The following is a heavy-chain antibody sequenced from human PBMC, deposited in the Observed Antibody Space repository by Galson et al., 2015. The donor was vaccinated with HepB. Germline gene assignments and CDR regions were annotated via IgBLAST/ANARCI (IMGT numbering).Heavy chain of an antibody. CDR3: ARGDIDLAA. Sequence: CAISGDSVSSASATWHWIRQSLSGGLEWLGKTYYRSKWSTNYAMSVKSRISINADTSKNQFSLQLKSVTPEDTAVYFCARGDIDLAAWGQGALVTISS. CDR2: TYYRSKWST. V-gene: IGHV6-1*01. CDR1: GDSVSSASAT. D-gene: IGHD5-12*01. J-gene: IGHJ5*02.